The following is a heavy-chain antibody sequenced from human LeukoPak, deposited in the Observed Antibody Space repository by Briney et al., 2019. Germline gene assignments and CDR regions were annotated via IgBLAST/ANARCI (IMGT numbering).Heavy chain of an antibody. CDR3: ARRWFNAFDI. D-gene: IGHD4-23*01. Sequence: PSETLSLTCTVSGYSISSGYYWGWIRQPPGKGLEWIGSIYHSGSTYYNPSLKSRVTTSVDTSKNQFSLKLSSVTAADTAVYYCARRWFNAFDIWGQGTMVTVSS. CDR1: GYSISSGYY. V-gene: IGHV4-38-2*02. CDR2: IYHSGST. J-gene: IGHJ3*02.